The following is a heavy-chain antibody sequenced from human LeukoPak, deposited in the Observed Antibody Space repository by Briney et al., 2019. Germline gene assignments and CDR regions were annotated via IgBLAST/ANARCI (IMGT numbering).Heavy chain of an antibody. D-gene: IGHD3/OR15-3a*01. J-gene: IGHJ4*02. CDR1: GDSISYFY. CDR3: ARQTGSGLFTLP. V-gene: IGHV4-4*07. Sequence: SETLSLTCSVSGDSISYFYWSWIRQAAGKGLEWIGRIYNSGSTDYNASLKSRVTISIDTSKNQISLRLTSVTATDTAMYYCARQTGSGLFTLPGGQGTLVTVSS. CDR2: IYNSGST.